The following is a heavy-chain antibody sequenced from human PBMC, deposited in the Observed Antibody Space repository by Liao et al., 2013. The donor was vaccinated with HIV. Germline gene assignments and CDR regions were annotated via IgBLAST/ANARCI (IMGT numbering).Heavy chain of an antibody. Sequence: QLQLQESGSGLVKPSQTLSLTCAVSGASISSGSYYWSWIRQPAGKGLEWIGRVYTSGSTNYNPSLKSRVTISIDSSKSQFSLKLNSVTAADTAVYYCAKNTGAWHIFDYWGQGILVTVSS. CDR1: GASISSGSYY. J-gene: IGHJ4*02. V-gene: IGHV4-61*02. D-gene: IGHD2-8*02. CDR3: AKNTGAWHIFDY. CDR2: VYTSGST.